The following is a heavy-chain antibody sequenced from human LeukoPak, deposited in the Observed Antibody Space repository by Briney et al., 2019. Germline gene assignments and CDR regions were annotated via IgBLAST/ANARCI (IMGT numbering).Heavy chain of an antibody. Sequence: PGGSLRLSCAASGFTFSDYYMSWIRQAPGKGLEWVSYISSSTSNSIYYADSVKGRFTISRGNAKNSLYLQMNSLRAEDTAVYYCASSAFCGGDCLSYWGQGTLVTVSS. D-gene: IGHD2-21*02. CDR2: ISSSTSNSI. CDR1: GFTFSDYY. J-gene: IGHJ4*02. CDR3: ASSAFCGGDCLSY. V-gene: IGHV3-11*01.